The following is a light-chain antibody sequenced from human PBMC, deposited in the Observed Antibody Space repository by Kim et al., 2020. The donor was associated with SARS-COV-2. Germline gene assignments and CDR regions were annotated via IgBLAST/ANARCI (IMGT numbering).Light chain of an antibody. J-gene: IGLJ1*01. Sequence: SYELTQPPSVSVAPGQTARITCGGNNIGGHSVHWYQQKPGQAPVLVMYYDSDRPSGIPERFSGSKSANTATLTISRVEAGDEADYYCRVWDTDTDHYVFATGTKVTVL. CDR2: YDS. CDR1: NIGGHS. V-gene: IGLV3-21*01. CDR3: RVWDTDTDHYV.